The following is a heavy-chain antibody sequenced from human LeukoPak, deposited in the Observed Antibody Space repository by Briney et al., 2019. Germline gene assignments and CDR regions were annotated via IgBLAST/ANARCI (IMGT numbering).Heavy chain of an antibody. D-gene: IGHD1-1*01. CDR1: RFTFSSYS. J-gene: IGHJ5*02. CDR3: ARVLIGTENWFDP. Sequence: GGSLRLSCAASRFTFSSYSMNWVRQAPGKGLEWVSYISSSSSTIYYADSVKGRFTISRDNAKNSLYLQMNSLRAEDTAVYYCARVLIGTENWFDPWGQGTLVTVSS. CDR2: ISSSSSTI. V-gene: IGHV3-48*04.